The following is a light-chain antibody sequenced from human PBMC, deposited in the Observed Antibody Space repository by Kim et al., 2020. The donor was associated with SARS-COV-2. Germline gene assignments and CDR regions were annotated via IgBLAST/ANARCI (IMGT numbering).Light chain of an antibody. CDR2: TLS. CDR3: LLYFGGFWV. V-gene: IGLV7-43*01. J-gene: IGLJ3*02. CDR1: TGAVTSAYY. Sequence: QAVVTQEPSLTVSPGGTVTLTCAPSTGAVTSAYYPNWFQQRPGQAPRPLINTLSNKHSWTPARFSGSLLGGKAALTLSGVQPEDEAEYYCLLYFGGFWVFGGGTQLTVL.